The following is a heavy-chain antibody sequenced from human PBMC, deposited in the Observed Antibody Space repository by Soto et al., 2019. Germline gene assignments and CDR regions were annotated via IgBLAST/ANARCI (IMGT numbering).Heavy chain of an antibody. D-gene: IGHD6-19*01. CDR1: GGTFSSYA. V-gene: IGHV1-69*12. CDR2: IIPIFGTA. J-gene: IGHJ4*02. CDR3: ARINSSGWYEAIDY. Sequence: QVQLVQSGAEVKKPGSSVKVSCKASGGTFSSYAISWLRQAPGQGLEWMGGIIPIFGTANYAQKFQGRVTITADESTSTAYMELSSLRSEDTAVYYSARINSSGWYEAIDYWGQGTLVTVSS.